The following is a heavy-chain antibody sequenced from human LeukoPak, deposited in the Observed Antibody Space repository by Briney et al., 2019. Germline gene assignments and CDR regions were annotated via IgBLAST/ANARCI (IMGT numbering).Heavy chain of an antibody. V-gene: IGHV3-9*01. CDR1: GFTFDDYA. D-gene: IGHD2-15*01. Sequence: PGGSLRLSCAASGFTFDDYAMHWVRQAPGKGLGWVSGISWNSGSIGYADSVKGRFTISRDNAKNSLYLQMNSLRAEDTALYYCAKGYCSGGSCYFGYFDYWGQGTLVTVSS. CDR3: AKGYCSGGSCYFGYFDY. J-gene: IGHJ4*02. CDR2: ISWNSGSI.